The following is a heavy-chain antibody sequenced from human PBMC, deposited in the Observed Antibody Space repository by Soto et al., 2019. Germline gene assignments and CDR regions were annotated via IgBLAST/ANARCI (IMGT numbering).Heavy chain of an antibody. CDR3: VKEAQGGYYDSSGYFRTPKYFQH. CDR2: ISSNGGST. J-gene: IGHJ1*01. Sequence: GGSLRLSCSASGFTFSSYAMHWVRQAPGKGLEYVSAISSNGGSTYYADSVKGRFTISRDNSKNTLCLQMSSLRAEDTAVYYCVKEAQGGYYDSSGYFRTPKYFQHWGQGTLVTVSS. V-gene: IGHV3-64D*08. CDR1: GFTFSSYA. D-gene: IGHD3-22*01.